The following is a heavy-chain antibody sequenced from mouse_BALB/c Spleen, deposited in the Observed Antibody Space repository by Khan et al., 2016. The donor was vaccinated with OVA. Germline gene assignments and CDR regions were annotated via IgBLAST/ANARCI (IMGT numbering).Heavy chain of an antibody. CDR3: TRDRIDY. CDR1: GYTFTTYW. Sequence: VQLQESGAELAKPGASVKMSCKTSGYTFTTYWMHWVKQRPGQGLEWIGYINPTSGHTDYNEKFKDKDTLSAAKSSSKAYMQLSSLTSEYSAGYYCTRDRIDYWGQGTTLPVSS. J-gene: IGHJ2*01. CDR2: INPTSGHT. V-gene: IGHV1-7*01.